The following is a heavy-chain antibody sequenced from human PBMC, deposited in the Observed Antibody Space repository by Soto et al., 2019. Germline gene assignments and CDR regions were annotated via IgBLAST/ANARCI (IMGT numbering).Heavy chain of an antibody. CDR1: GYTFTSYA. D-gene: IGHD3-22*01. Sequence: ASVKVSCKASGYTFTSYAMHWVRQAPGQGLEWMGWISAYNGNTNYAQKLQGRVTMTTDTSTSTAYMELRSLRSDDTAVYYCARDGYYYDSSGYYWIFDYWGQGTLVTVSS. CDR2: ISAYNGNT. J-gene: IGHJ4*02. V-gene: IGHV1-18*01. CDR3: ARDGYYYDSSGYYWIFDY.